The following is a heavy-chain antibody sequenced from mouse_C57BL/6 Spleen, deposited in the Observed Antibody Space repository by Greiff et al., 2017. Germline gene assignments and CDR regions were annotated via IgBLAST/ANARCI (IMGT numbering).Heavy chain of an antibody. J-gene: IGHJ1*03. Sequence: EVMLVESGGGLVQPGGSLSLSCAASGFTFTDYYMSWVRQPPGKALEWLGFIRNKANGYTTEYSASVKGRFTISRDNSQSILYLQMNALRAEDSATYYCARYQPGWYFDVWGTGTTVTVSS. CDR1: GFTFTDYY. CDR3: ARYQPGWYFDV. D-gene: IGHD6-1*01. V-gene: IGHV7-3*01. CDR2: IRNKANGYTT.